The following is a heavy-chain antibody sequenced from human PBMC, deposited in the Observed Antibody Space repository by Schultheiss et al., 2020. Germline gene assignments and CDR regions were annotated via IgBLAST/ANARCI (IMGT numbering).Heavy chain of an antibody. D-gene: IGHD2-15*01. J-gene: IGHJ4*02. CDR3: AKDEVGNTPHYFDY. V-gene: IGHV3-23*01. CDR1: GFTFINSW. Sequence: GGSLRLSCAASGFTFINSWMSWVRQAPGKGLEWVSTISGSGATTYYVDSVKGRFIISRDDSKNTLYLQMNSLRAEDAAVYYCAKDEVGNTPHYFDYWGQGTLVTVSS. CDR2: ISGSGATT.